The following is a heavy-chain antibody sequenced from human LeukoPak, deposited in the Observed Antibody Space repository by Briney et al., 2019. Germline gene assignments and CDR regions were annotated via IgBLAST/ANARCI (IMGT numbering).Heavy chain of an antibody. D-gene: IGHD4-17*01. J-gene: IGHJ4*02. CDR1: GFTFGSYE. V-gene: IGHV3-48*03. Sequence: GGSLRLSCAASGFTFGSYEMNWVRQAPGKGLEWVSYISSRGSTIYYADSVKGRFTISRDNAKNSLYLQMNSLRAEDTAVYYCARQRFYGDYAGDYWGQGTLVTVSS. CDR3: ARQRFYGDYAGDY. CDR2: ISSRGSTI.